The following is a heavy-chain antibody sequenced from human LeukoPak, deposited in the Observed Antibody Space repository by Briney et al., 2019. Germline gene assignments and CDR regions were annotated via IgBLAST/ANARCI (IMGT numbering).Heavy chain of an antibody. J-gene: IGHJ6*02. CDR2: IIPILGIA. CDR3: ARDGSLYYGMDV. CDR1: GGTFSSYA. Sequence: GASVKVSCKASGGTFSSYAISWVRQAPGQGLEWMGRIIPILGIANYAQKFQGRVTITADKSTSTAYMELSSLRSEDTAVYYCARDGSLYYGMDVWGQGTTVTVSS. D-gene: IGHD1-26*01. V-gene: IGHV1-69*04.